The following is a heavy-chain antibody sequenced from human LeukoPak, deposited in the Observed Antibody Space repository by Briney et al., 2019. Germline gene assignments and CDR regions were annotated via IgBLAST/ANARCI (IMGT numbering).Heavy chain of an antibody. Sequence: ASVKVSCKASGYTFTGYYMHWVRQAPGQGLEWMGWINPNSGGTNYAQKFQGRVTMTRDTSISTAYMELSRLRSDDTAVYYCARAYVDTAMVVFYYYYGMGVWGQGTTVTVSS. CDR1: GYTFTGYY. CDR2: INPNSGGT. CDR3: ARAYVDTAMVVFYYYYGMGV. J-gene: IGHJ6*02. V-gene: IGHV1-2*02. D-gene: IGHD5-18*01.